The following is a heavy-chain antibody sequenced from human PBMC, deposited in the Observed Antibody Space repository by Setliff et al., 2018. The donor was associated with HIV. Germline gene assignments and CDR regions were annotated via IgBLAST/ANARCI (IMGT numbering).Heavy chain of an antibody. CDR2: IIPFFRTT. Sequence: ASVKVSCKASGGTFSTYSMNWVRQAPGQGLEWMGGIIPFFRTTNYAQKFQGRVTVTADISTSTAYMELRSLRSDDTAVYFCARGPASGDYSYYFDDWGQGTLVTV. J-gene: IGHJ4*02. CDR3: ARGPASGDYSYYFDD. CDR1: GGTFSTYS. V-gene: IGHV1-69*06. D-gene: IGHD2-21*01.